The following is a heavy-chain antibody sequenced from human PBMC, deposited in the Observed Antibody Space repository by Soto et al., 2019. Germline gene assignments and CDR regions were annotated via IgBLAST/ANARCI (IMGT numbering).Heavy chain of an antibody. CDR3: ARGYSSGWYRWYFDY. V-gene: IGHV4-59*13. Sequence: SETLSLTCTVSGGSISSYYWSWIRQPPGKGLEWIGYIYYSGSTNYNPSLKSRVTISVDTSKNQFSLKLNSVTAADTAVYYCARGYSSGWYRWYFDYCGQGTLVTVSS. CDR2: IYYSGST. CDR1: GGSISSYY. J-gene: IGHJ4*02. D-gene: IGHD6-19*01.